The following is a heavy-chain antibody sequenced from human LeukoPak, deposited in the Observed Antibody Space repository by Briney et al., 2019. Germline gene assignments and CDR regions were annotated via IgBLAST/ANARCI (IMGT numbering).Heavy chain of an antibody. D-gene: IGHD6-13*01. Sequence: SETLSPTCAVYGGSFSGYYWSWIRQPPGKGLEWIGEINHSGSTNYNPSLKSRVTISVDTSKNQFSLKLSSVTAADTAVYYCATIPTIAAAGIDYWGQGTLVTVSS. V-gene: IGHV4-34*01. J-gene: IGHJ4*02. CDR2: INHSGST. CDR1: GGSFSGYY. CDR3: ATIPTIAAAGIDY.